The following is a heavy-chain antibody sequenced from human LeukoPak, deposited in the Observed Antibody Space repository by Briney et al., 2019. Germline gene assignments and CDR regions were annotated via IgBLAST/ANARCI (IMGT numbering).Heavy chain of an antibody. V-gene: IGHV4-34*01. D-gene: IGHD3-10*01. CDR2: INHSGST. CDR1: GGSITNYY. Sequence: SDTLSLTCTVSGGSITNYYWNWIRQPPGKGLEWIGEINHSGSTNYNPSLKSRVTISVDTSKNQFSLKLSSVTAADTAVYYCARPRGYRPYYYYYYMDVWGKGTTVTISS. CDR3: ARPRGYRPYYYYYYMDV. J-gene: IGHJ6*03.